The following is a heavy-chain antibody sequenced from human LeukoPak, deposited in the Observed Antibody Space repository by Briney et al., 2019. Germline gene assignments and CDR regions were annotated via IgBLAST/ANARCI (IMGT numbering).Heavy chain of an antibody. CDR1: GFTFSSYA. D-gene: IGHD3/OR15-3a*01. V-gene: IGHV3-23*01. CDR2: ISGSGGST. Sequence: GGSLRLSCAASGFTFSSYAMSWVRQAPGKGLEWVSAISGSGGSTYYADSVKGRFIISRDNSKNALSLQLNSLRPEDTALYYCAKHFCTGLDCSLFDSWGQGTLVTVSS. J-gene: IGHJ4*02. CDR3: AKHFCTGLDCSLFDS.